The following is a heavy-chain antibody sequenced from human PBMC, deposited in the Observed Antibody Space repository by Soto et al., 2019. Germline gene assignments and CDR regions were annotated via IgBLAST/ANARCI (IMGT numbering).Heavy chain of an antibody. CDR2: IYSGGST. CDR1: GFTVSSNY. Sequence: PGGSLRLSCAASGFTVSSNYMSWVRQAPGKGLEWVSVIYSGGSTDYADSMKGRFTISRDNSENTLYLQMNSLRAEDTAVYYCARDIGHLGTFDYWGQGVQVTVSS. J-gene: IGHJ4*02. CDR3: ARDIGHLGTFDY. V-gene: IGHV3-66*01. D-gene: IGHD3-16*01.